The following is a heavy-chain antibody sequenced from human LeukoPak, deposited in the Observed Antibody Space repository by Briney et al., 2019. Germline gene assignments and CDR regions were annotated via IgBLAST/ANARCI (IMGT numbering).Heavy chain of an antibody. CDR3: ARARLARYNWFDP. J-gene: IGHJ5*02. V-gene: IGHV3-74*01. CDR2: INSDGSST. Sequence: GGSLRLSCAASGFTFSSYWMHWVRQAPGKRRVRVSRINSDGSSTSYADSVKGRFTISRDNAKNTLYLQMNSLRAEDTAVYYCARARLARYNWFDPWGQGTLVTVSS. CDR1: GFTFSSYW. D-gene: IGHD6-19*01.